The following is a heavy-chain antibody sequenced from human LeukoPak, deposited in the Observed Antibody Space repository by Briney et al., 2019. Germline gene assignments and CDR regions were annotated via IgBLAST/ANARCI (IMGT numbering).Heavy chain of an antibody. D-gene: IGHD3/OR15-3a*01. CDR3: ARDRDWSFDY. V-gene: IGHV3-7*05. CDR2: IKPDGSEK. J-gene: IGHJ4*02. CDR1: GNTFSGNW. Sequence: PGGSLRLSCADPGNTFSGNWMSWVRQAPGKGLEWVAHIKPDGSEKYYVDSVRGRFTISRDNAENSLYLEMNSLRAEDTAVYYCARDRDWSFDYWGQGTLVTVSS.